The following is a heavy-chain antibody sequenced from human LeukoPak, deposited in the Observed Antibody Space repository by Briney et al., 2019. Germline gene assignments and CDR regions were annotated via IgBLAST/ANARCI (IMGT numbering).Heavy chain of an antibody. CDR2: IYYSGST. CDR3: ARVIVVVPAAIRDYYYYYMDV. D-gene: IGHD2-2*02. J-gene: IGHJ6*03. V-gene: IGHV4-59*12. Sequence: SETLSLTCTVSGGSISSYYWSWIRQPPGKGLEWIGYIYYSGSTNYNPSLKSRVTISVDTSKNQFSLKLSSVTAADTAVYYCARVIVVVPAAIRDYYYYYMDVWGKGTTVTVSS. CDR1: GGSISSYY.